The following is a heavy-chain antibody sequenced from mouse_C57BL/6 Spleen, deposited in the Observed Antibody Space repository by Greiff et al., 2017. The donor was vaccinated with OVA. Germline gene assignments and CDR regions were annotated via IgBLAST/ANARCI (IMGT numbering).Heavy chain of an antibody. D-gene: IGHD2-3*01. V-gene: IGHV1-80*01. CDR1: GYAFSSYW. Sequence: VKVVESGAELVKPGASVKISCKASGYAFSSYWMNWVKQRPGKGLEWIGQIYPGDGDTNYNGKFKGKATLTADKSSSTAYMQLSSLTSEDSAVYFCARGGYYVFDYWGQGTTLTVSS. CDR3: ARGGYYVFDY. CDR2: IYPGDGDT. J-gene: IGHJ2*01.